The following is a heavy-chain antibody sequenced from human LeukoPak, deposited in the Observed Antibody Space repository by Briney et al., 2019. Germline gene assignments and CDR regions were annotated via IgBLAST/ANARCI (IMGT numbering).Heavy chain of an antibody. CDR2: IYHSGST. CDR1: GYSISSGYY. Sequence: SETLSLTCTVSGYSISSGYYWGWIRQPPGKGLEWIGSIYHSGSTNYNPSLKSRVTMSVDTSKKEVSLKLTSVTAADTSIYFCATSSKVVRPDSWDYWGQGTLVTVSS. V-gene: IGHV4-38-2*02. J-gene: IGHJ4*02. D-gene: IGHD6-6*01. CDR3: ATSSKVVRPDSWDY.